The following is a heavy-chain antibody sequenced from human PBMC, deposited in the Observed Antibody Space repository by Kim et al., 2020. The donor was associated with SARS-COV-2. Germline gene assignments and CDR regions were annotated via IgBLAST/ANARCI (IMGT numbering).Heavy chain of an antibody. CDR2: ISYDGSNK. CDR1: GFTFSSYG. J-gene: IGHJ6*02. Sequence: GGSLRLSCAASGFTFSSYGMHWVRQAPGKGLEWVAVISYDGSNKYYADSVKGRFTISRDNSKNTLYLQMNSLRAEDTAVYYCAKDQMYYYDSSGYYGYYYYGMDVCAKGPRSPSP. V-gene: IGHV3-30*18. D-gene: IGHD3-22*01. CDR3: AKDQMYYYDSSGYYGYYYYGMDV.